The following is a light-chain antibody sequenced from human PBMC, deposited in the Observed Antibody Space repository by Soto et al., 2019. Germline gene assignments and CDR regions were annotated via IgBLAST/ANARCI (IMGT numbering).Light chain of an antibody. CDR3: CSYTSSSLYV. CDR2: EVT. J-gene: IGLJ1*01. Sequence: QSALTQPASVSGSPVQSITIACTGTSRDVGGYDFVSWFQQHPGKAPKLMIYEVTNRPSGVSHRFSGSKSGNTASLTISGLQAEDEAHYYCCSYTSSSLYVFGTGTTLTVL. CDR1: SRDVGGYDF. V-gene: IGLV2-14*01.